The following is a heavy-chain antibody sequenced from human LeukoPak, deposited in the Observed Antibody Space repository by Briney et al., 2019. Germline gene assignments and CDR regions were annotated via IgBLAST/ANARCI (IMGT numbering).Heavy chain of an antibody. J-gene: IGHJ4*02. CDR1: GFTVSSNF. CDR2: ISSSSSYI. D-gene: IGHD3-16*01. V-gene: IGHV3-21*01. Sequence: GGSLRLSCAASGFTVSSNFMSWVRQAPGKGLEWVSSISSSSSYIYYADSVKGRFTISRDNAKNSLYLQMNSLRAEDTAVYYCAIILGDSFDYWGQGTLVTVSS. CDR3: AIILGDSFDY.